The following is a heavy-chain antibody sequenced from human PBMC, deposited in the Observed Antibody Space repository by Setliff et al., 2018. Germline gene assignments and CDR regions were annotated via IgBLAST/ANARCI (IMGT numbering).Heavy chain of an antibody. J-gene: IGHJ2*01. CDR2: ISSSSSTI. CDR1: GFTFSSYS. V-gene: IGHV3-48*04. CDR3: ARVAGRGRYWYFDL. Sequence: GGSLRLSCAASGFTFSSYSINWVRQAPGKGLEWVSYISSSSSTIYYADSVKGRFTISRDNAKNPLYLRMNSLRAEDTAVYYCARVAGRGRYWYFDLWGRGTLVTVS.